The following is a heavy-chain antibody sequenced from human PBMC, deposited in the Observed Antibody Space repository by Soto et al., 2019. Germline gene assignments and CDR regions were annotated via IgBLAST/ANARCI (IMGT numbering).Heavy chain of an antibody. D-gene: IGHD2-21*02. V-gene: IGHV3-30*18. CDR1: GFTFSSYG. J-gene: IGHJ4*02. CDR2: ISYDGSNK. CDR3: AKAQHIVVVTAIPNY. Sequence: QVQLVESGGGVVQPGRSLRLSCAASGFTFSSYGMHWVRQAPGKGLEWVAVISYDGSNKYYADSVKGRFTISRDNSKNKLYLQMNSLRAEDTAVYYCAKAQHIVVVTAIPNYWGQGTLVTVSS.